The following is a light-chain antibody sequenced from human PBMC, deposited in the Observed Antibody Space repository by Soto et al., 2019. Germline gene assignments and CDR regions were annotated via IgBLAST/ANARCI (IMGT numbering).Light chain of an antibody. J-gene: IGLJ3*02. CDR2: DVS. CDR1: SSDVGGYND. V-gene: IGLV2-14*01. Sequence: QSALTQPASVSGSPGQSITISCTGTSSDVGGYNDVSWYQQHPGKAPKLMIYDVSNRPSGVSKRFSGSKSGNTASLTISGLQAEDEADYYCRSYTSSSTLGFGGGTKLTVL. CDR3: RSYTSSSTLG.